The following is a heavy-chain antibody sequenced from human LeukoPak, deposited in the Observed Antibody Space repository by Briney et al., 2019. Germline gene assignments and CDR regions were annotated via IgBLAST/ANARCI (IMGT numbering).Heavy chain of an antibody. Sequence: GGSLRLSCAASGFTFSTYGMNWVRQAPGKGLEWVSSISSSNSYIYYADSMKGRLTISRDNAKNALYLQMNSLRAEDTAVYYCARRGDGGRSFDYWGQGTLVTVSS. CDR1: GFTFSTYG. D-gene: IGHD4-23*01. V-gene: IGHV3-21*01. CDR2: ISSSNSYI. J-gene: IGHJ4*02. CDR3: ARRGDGGRSFDY.